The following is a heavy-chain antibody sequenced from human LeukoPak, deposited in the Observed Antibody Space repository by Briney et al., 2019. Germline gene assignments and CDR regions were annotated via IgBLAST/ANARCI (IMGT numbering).Heavy chain of an antibody. D-gene: IGHD3-10*02. V-gene: IGHV3-48*03. J-gene: IGHJ6*04. Sequence: GGSLRLSCAASGFTFSSYEMNWVRQAPGKGLEWVSYISSSGSTIYYAVSVKGRFTISRDNAKNSLYLQMNSLRAEDTAVYYCAELGITMIGGVWGKGTTVTISS. CDR2: ISSSGSTI. CDR1: GFTFSSYE. CDR3: AELGITMIGGV.